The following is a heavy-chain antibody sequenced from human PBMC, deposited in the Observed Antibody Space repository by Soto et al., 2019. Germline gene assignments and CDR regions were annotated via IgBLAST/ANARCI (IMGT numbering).Heavy chain of an antibody. Sequence: QVQLQESGPGLVKPSETLSLTCTVSGGSISSYYWNWIRQPAGKGLEWIGQIYASGTTNYNPSLKSRVTMSVDTSKNQCSLNVSSVTAADTAVYYCARGPPIDSSAWYVNYWGQGTLVTVSS. CDR1: GGSISSYY. J-gene: IGHJ4*02. CDR2: IYASGTT. D-gene: IGHD6-19*01. V-gene: IGHV4-4*07. CDR3: ARGPPIDSSAWYVNY.